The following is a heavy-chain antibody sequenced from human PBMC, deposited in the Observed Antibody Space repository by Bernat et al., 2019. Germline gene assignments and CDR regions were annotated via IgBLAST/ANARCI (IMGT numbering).Heavy chain of an antibody. Sequence: QVQLQESGPGLVKPSETLSLTCTVSGGSISSYYWSWIRQPPGKGLEWIGYIYCSGSTNYNPSLKSRVTISVDTSKNQFSLKLSSVTAADTAVYYWARGGGVCSSTSCYAGWFDPWGQGTLVTVSS. CDR3: ARGGGVCSSTSCYAGWFDP. J-gene: IGHJ5*02. D-gene: IGHD2-2*01. V-gene: IGHV4-59*01. CDR2: IYCSGST. CDR1: GGSISSYY.